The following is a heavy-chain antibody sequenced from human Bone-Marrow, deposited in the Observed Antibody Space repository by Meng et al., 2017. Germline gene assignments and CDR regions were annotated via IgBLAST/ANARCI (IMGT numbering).Heavy chain of an antibody. CDR1: GSTFSNYE. D-gene: IGHD2-2*01. Sequence: GESLKISCAASGSTFSNYEMNWVRQAPGKGLEWVSYISSSGSTEYYADSVKGRFTISRDNSKNTLYLQMNSLRAEDTAVYYCAKDSSTSCRNWFDPWGQGTLVTVSS. J-gene: IGHJ5*02. V-gene: IGHV3-48*03. CDR3: AKDSSTSCRNWFDP. CDR2: ISSSGSTE.